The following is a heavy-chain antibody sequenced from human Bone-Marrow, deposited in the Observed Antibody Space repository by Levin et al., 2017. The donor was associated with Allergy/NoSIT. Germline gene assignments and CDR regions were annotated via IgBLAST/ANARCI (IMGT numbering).Heavy chain of an antibody. CDR3: AKGTTVYFYYNGMDA. Sequence: PGGSLRLSCVASGFTFNAYAMNWVRRAPGKGLEWVSAMSGTTGSHYYADSVKGRFTISRDSSKNTLFLQMDSLRVEDMATYYCAKGTTVYFYYNGMDAWGQGTTVTVFS. J-gene: IGHJ6*02. CDR1: GFTFNAYA. CDR2: MSGTTGSH. D-gene: IGHD2/OR15-2a*01. V-gene: IGHV3-23*01.